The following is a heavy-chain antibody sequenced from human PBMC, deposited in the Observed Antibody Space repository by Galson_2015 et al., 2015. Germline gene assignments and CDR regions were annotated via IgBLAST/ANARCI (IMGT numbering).Heavy chain of an antibody. CDR1: GYTLTSYD. Sequence: SVKVSCKASGYTLTSYDINWVRQAPGQGLEWMGWMNPNSGNTGYAQKFQGRVTMTRNTSISTAYMELSSLRSEDTAVYYCARGRRRYYDFWSGYFSGQEDYYYYGMDVWGQGTTVTVSS. CDR3: ARGRRRYYDFWSGYFSGQEDYYYYGMDV. J-gene: IGHJ6*02. CDR2: MNPNSGNT. V-gene: IGHV1-8*01. D-gene: IGHD3-3*01.